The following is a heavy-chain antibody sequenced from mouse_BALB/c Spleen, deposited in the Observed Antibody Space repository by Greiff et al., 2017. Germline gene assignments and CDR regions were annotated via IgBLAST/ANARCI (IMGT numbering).Heavy chain of an antibody. D-gene: IGHD1-1*01. CDR1: GYTFTSYW. V-gene: IGHV1-7*01. CDR3: ASHYYGSSYDEYYFDY. CDR2: INPSTGYT. Sequence: QVHVKQSGAELAKPGASVKMSCKASGYTFTSYWMHWVKQRPGQGLEWIGYINPSTGYTEYNQKFKDKATLTADKSSSTAYMQLSSLTSEDSAVYYCASHYYGSSYDEYYFDYWGQGTTLTVSS. J-gene: IGHJ2*01.